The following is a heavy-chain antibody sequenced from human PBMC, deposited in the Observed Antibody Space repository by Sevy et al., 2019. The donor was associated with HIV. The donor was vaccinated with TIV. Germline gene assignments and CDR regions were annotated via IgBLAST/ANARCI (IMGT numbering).Heavy chain of an antibody. CDR1: GFTFSNYA. CDR3: AKVDGYTYGPPH. J-gene: IGHJ3*01. V-gene: IGHV3-23*01. CDR2: ISTGGGST. Sequence: GGSLRLSCAVSGFTFSNYAMSWVRQAPGKGLIWVSSISTGGGSTYYADSVKGRLNISRDNSKNTLYLQMNSLRVEDTAVYYCAKVDGYTYGPPHGGQGTMVTVSS. D-gene: IGHD5-18*01.